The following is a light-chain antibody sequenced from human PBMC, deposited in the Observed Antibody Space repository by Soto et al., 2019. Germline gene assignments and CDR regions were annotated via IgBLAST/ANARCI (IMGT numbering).Light chain of an antibody. Sequence: DIQMTQSPSSLSASVGDRVTITCQASQDISNYLNWYQHKPGKPPKLLIYDASNLETGVPSRCSGSGSGTDFTFTISSLQTEDVATYYCQQYEDLPLSFGPGTKVDV. CDR2: DAS. J-gene: IGKJ3*01. CDR3: QQYEDLPLS. CDR1: QDISNY. V-gene: IGKV1-33*01.